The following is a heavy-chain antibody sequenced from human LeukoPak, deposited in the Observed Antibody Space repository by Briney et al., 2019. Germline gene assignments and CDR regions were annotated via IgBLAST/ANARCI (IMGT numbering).Heavy chain of an antibody. J-gene: IGHJ5*02. CDR2: INGDGSST. CDR1: GFTCRNYW. Sequence: GGSLRLSCAASGFTCRNYWMHWVRQAPGKGLVWVSRINGDGSSTSYADSGKGRLTISRDNAENTLYLQMNSLGVDDTAVYYCVRGRDIEVVSAAVSWFDPWGQGTLVTVSS. CDR3: VRGRDIEVVSAAVSWFDP. D-gene: IGHD2-2*01. V-gene: IGHV3-74*01.